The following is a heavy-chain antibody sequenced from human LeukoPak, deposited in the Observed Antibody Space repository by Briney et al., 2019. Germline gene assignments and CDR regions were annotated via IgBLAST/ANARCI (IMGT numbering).Heavy chain of an antibody. J-gene: IGHJ4*02. Sequence: GGSLRLSCAASGFTFSNAWMSWVRQAPGKGLEWVAVISYDGSNKYYADSVKGRFTISRDNSKNTLCLQMNSLRAEDTTVYYCARGSFYDSSRYYYGFDYWGQGTLVTVSS. CDR3: ARGSFYDSSRYYYGFDY. CDR1: GFTFSNAW. CDR2: ISYDGSNK. V-gene: IGHV3-30-3*01. D-gene: IGHD3-22*01.